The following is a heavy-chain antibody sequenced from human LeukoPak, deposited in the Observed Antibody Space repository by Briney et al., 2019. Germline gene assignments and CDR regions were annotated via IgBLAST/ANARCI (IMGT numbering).Heavy chain of an antibody. CDR1: GFTFSTYW. D-gene: IGHD1-26*01. V-gene: IGHV3-7*01. CDR3: AREYSGSYFDY. Sequence: PGGSLRLSCAASGFTFSTYWMSWVRQAAGKGLESVANIKQEGSEKYYVDSVKGRFTISRDNAKNSLYLQMNSLRAEDTAVYYCAREYSGSYFDYWGQGILVTVSS. J-gene: IGHJ4*02. CDR2: IKQEGSEK.